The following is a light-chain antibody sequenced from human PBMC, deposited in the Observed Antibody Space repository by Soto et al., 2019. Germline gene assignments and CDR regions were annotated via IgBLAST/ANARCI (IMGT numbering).Light chain of an antibody. Sequence: QSVLTQPPSASGSPGQSVTISCTGSSSHVGAYNYVSWYQQHPGKAPKFMIYEVSKRPSGVPDRFSGSKSGNTASLTVSGLQAEDEADYYCSSYAGSNKRVFGTGTKVTVL. CDR3: SSYAGSNKRV. V-gene: IGLV2-8*01. CDR1: SSHVGAYNY. J-gene: IGLJ1*01. CDR2: EVS.